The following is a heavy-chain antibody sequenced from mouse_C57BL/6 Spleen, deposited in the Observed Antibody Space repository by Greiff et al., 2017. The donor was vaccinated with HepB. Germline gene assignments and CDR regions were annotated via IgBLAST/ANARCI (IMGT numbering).Heavy chain of an antibody. J-gene: IGHJ4*01. CDR2: IDPSDSYT. CDR3: ASYALDSSGYLGYYYAMDY. CDR1: GYTFTSYW. D-gene: IGHD3-2*02. V-gene: IGHV1-59*01. Sequence: VQLQQSGAELVRPGTSVKLSCKASGYTFTSYWMHWVKQRPGQGLEWIGVIDPSDSYTNYNQKFKGKATLTVDTSSSTAYMQLSSLTSEDSAVYYCASYALDSSGYLGYYYAMDYWGQGTSVTVSS.